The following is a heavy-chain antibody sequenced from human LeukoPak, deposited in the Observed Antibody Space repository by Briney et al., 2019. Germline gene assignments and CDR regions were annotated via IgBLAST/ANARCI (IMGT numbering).Heavy chain of an antibody. CDR2: ISSSSSYT. Sequence: GGSLRLSCAASGFTSSDYYMSWIRQAPGKGLEWVSYISSSSSYTNYADSVKGRFTISRDNAKNSLYLQMNSLRAEDTAVYYCARATARWLQSLDYWGQGTLVTVSS. CDR1: GFTSSDYY. J-gene: IGHJ4*02. D-gene: IGHD5-24*01. CDR3: ARATARWLQSLDY. V-gene: IGHV3-11*06.